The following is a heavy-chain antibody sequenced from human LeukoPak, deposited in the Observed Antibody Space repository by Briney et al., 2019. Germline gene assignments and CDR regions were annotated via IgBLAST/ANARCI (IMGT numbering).Heavy chain of an antibody. CDR3: ARHERYCGGACYSVDY. CDR1: GGSISSSNYY. J-gene: IGHJ4*02. CDR2: IYYGGST. Sequence: SETLSLTCTVSGGSISSSNYYWGWIRQPPGKGLEWIGSIYYGGSTYYNPSLKSRVTISVDTSKNQFSLKLTSVTAADTAVYYCARHERYCGGACYSVDYWGQGTLVTVSS. D-gene: IGHD2-21*02. V-gene: IGHV4-39*01.